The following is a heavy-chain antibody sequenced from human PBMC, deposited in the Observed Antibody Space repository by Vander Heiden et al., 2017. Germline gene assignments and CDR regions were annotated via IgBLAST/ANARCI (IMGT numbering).Heavy chain of an antibody. V-gene: IGHV3-33*01. CDR1: GFTFSSYG. J-gene: IGHJ6*02. Sequence: QVQLVESGGGVVQPGRSLRLSCAAAGFTFSSYGMHWVRQAPGKGLEWVAVIWYDGSNKYYADSVKGRVTISRDNSKNTLYLQMNSLRAEDTAVYYCARDGYYDISGLLHGMDVWGQGTTVTVSS. CDR3: ARDGYYDISGLLHGMDV. D-gene: IGHD3-22*01. CDR2: IWYDGSNK.